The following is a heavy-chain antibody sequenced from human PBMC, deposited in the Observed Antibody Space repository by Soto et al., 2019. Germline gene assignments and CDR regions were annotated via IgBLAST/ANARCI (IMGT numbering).Heavy chain of an antibody. CDR1: GYTFTDYY. CDR2: INPNSSGT. J-gene: IGHJ4*02. Sequence: ASVKVSCKASGYTFTDYYVHWVRQAPGQGLEWMGWINPNSSGTKSAQKFQGRVTMTRDTSISTAYMELSRLRSDDTAVYYCARRKGDYYDSSGYHYYFDYWGQGTLVTVSS. D-gene: IGHD3-22*01. V-gene: IGHV1-2*02. CDR3: ARRKGDYYDSSGYHYYFDY.